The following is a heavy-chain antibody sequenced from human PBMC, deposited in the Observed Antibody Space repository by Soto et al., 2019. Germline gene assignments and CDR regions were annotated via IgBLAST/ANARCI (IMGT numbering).Heavy chain of an antibody. J-gene: IGHJ6*02. CDR1: GFTFSNYA. D-gene: IGHD3-10*01. Sequence: EVQLLESGGGLQQPGGSLRLSCAASGFTFSNYAMNWVRQAPGKGLEWVSAISGSGGVTYYADSVKGRFTISRDNSNNTQFLQMDSLRADDTAVYYCAKDRRIWFGGMDVWGPGPTVTVSS. CDR3: AKDRRIWFGGMDV. V-gene: IGHV3-23*01. CDR2: ISGSGGVT.